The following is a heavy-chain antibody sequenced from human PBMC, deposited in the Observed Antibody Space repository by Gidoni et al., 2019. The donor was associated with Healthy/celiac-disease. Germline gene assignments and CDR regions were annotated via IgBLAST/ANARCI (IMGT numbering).Heavy chain of an antibody. Sequence: QVQLVQSGAAVTKPGSSVQVSCKASGRPVSSYAISWLRQAPGQGLEWMGGIIPICGTANYAQKCQGRVTITADESTSTAYMELSSLRSEDTAVYYCARGEGYDYYDSSGYLHEYFQHWGQGTLVTVSS. CDR2: IIPICGTA. D-gene: IGHD3-22*01. CDR1: GRPVSSYA. V-gene: IGHV1-69*01. CDR3: ARGEGYDYYDSSGYLHEYFQH. J-gene: IGHJ1*01.